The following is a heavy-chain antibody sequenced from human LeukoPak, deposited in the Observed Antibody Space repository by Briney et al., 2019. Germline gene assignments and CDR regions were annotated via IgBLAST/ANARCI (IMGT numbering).Heavy chain of an antibody. J-gene: IGHJ4*02. CDR1: GYSFTNYS. CDR2: IYPGDSET. Sequence: GESLKISCKGSGYSFTNYSIAWVRQMPGKGLEWMGIIYPGDSETKYSPSFQGQVTISVDKSISTAYLQWSSLRASDTAMYYCARPYGGNSSWGQGTLVTVSS. V-gene: IGHV5-51*01. CDR3: ARPYGGNSS. D-gene: IGHD4-23*01.